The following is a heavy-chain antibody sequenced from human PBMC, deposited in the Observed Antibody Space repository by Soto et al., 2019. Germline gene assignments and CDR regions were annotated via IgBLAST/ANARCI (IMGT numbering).Heavy chain of an antibody. J-gene: IGHJ6*02. CDR1: GFTFSSYS. V-gene: IGHV3-48*02. CDR3: ARRVYYNDHYYYGMYV. Sequence: PGGSLRLSCAASGFTFSSYSMNWVRLAPGKGMEWVSYISSSSSTIYYADSVKGRFTISRDNAKNSLYLQLNSLRDEDTALYYCARRVYYNDHYYYGMYVCGQGTTVTVSS. D-gene: IGHD3-22*01. CDR2: ISSSSSTI.